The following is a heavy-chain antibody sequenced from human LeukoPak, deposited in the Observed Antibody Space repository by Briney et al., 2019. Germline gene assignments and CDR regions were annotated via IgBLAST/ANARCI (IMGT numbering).Heavy chain of an antibody. J-gene: IGHJ4*02. CDR3: AGSGGLSNQGAVFDY. V-gene: IGHV4-34*01. CDR1: GGSFSGYY. D-gene: IGHD3-10*01. CDR2: INHSGST. Sequence: SETLSLTCAVYGGSFSGYYWSWIRQPPGKGLEWIGEINHSGSTNYNPSLKSRVTISVDTSKNQFSLKLSSVTAADTAVYYCAGSGGLSNQGAVFDYWGQGTLVTVSS.